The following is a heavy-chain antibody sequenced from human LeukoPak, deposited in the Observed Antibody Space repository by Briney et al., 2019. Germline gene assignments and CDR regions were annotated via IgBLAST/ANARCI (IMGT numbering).Heavy chain of an antibody. V-gene: IGHV3-43*02. CDR2: IIMDGGST. D-gene: IGHD3-3*01. J-gene: IGHJ5*02. CDR1: GFTFDDYA. CDR3: AKDPTYDFWSGYLRGKNWFDP. Sequence: GGSLRLSXAASGFTFDDYAMRCVREAPGKGLEWVSLIIMDGGSTYYGYSVQCRFIISRDNSKDSLYLQMNSLRTEATAVYYCAKDPTYDFWSGYLRGKNWFDPWGQGTLVTVSS.